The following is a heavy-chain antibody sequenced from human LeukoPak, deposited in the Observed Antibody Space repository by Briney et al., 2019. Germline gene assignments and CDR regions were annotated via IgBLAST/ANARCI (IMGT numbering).Heavy chain of an antibody. CDR3: ARAGGGFWSGYSIDP. CDR1: GGSISSGDYY. CDR2: IYYSGST. J-gene: IGHJ5*02. V-gene: IGHV4-30-4*01. D-gene: IGHD3-3*01. Sequence: SETLSLTCTVSGGSISSGDYYWGWLRQPPGKGLEWIGYIYYSGSTYYNPSLKSRVTISVDTSKNQFSLKLSSVTAADTAVYYCARAGGGFWSGYSIDPWGQGTLVTVSS.